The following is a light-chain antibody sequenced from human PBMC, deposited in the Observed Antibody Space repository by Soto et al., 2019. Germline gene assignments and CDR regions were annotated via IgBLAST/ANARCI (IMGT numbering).Light chain of an antibody. CDR1: SSDVGYYDY. V-gene: IGLV2-14*01. Sequence: QSALTQPASVSGSPGQSITISCTGTSSDVGYYDYVSWYQQHPGNAPRLMIYEVTNRPSGGSNRFSGSKSGNTASLTISGLQAEDEADYYCSSYTTSSTVVFGGGTKLTVL. CDR2: EVT. CDR3: SSYTTSSTVV. J-gene: IGLJ2*01.